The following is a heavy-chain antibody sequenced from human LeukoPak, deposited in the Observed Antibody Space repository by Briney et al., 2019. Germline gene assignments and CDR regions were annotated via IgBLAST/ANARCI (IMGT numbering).Heavy chain of an antibody. CDR2: IFGSGNT. Sequence: PSETLSLTCTVSGGSIRSYYWSWIRQLAGKGLEWIGRIFGSGNTNYNPSLKSRVTMSVDTSRNQFSLKLSSVTAADTAVYYCARTYYDFWSGSDDWGQGTLVTVSS. V-gene: IGHV4-4*07. CDR3: ARTYYDFWSGSDD. D-gene: IGHD3-3*01. J-gene: IGHJ4*02. CDR1: GGSIRSYY.